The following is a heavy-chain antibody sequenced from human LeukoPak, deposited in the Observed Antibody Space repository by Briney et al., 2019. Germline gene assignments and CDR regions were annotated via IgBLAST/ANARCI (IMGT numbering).Heavy chain of an antibody. CDR2: IYYSGNS. CDR1: GYSISSSSYY. J-gene: IGHJ4*02. Sequence: PSGTLSLTCTVSGYSISSSSYYWGWIRQPPGKGLEWIGSIYYSGNSYYNPSLKSRVTISVDTSKNQFSLKLSSVTAADTAVYYCARGLGYFDFWSGYPLDYWGQGTLVTVSS. D-gene: IGHD3-3*01. V-gene: IGHV4-39*01. CDR3: ARGLGYFDFWSGYPLDY.